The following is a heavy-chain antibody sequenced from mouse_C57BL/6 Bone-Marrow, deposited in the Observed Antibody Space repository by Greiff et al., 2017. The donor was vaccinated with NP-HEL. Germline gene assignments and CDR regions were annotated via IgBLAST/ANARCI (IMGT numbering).Heavy chain of an antibody. D-gene: IGHD2-3*01. CDR2: IYPGDGDT. CDR1: GYTFTSYW. V-gene: IGHV1-80*01. Sequence: VQLQQSGTVLARPGASVKMSCKTSGYTFTSYWMNWVKQRPGKGLEWIGQIYPGDGDTNYNGKFKGKATLTADKSSSTAYMQLSSLTSEDSAVYFGAREDFYDDGGRFAYWGQGTLVTVSA. J-gene: IGHJ3*01. CDR3: AREDFYDDGGRFAY.